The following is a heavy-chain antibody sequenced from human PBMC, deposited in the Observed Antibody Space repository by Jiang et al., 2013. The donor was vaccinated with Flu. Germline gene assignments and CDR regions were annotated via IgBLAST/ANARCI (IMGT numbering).Heavy chain of an antibody. V-gene: IGHV4-59*01. D-gene: IGHD2-15*01. J-gene: IGHJ6*01. CDR1: GGSISSYY. CDR2: IYNRGST. Sequence: ETLSLTCTVSGGSISSYYWYWIRQPPGKGLEWIGYIYNRGSTNYNPSLKSRVTISVDTSKNQFSLKLSSVTAADAAVYYCARGYCSGPGCRYYYYGLDVWGQGTTVTVSS. CDR3: ARGYCSGPGCRYYYYGLDV.